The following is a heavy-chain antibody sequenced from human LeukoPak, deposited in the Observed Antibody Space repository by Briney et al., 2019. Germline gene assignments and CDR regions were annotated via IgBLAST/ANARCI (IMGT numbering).Heavy chain of an antibody. Sequence: PSQTLSLTCAVSGVSISSGGYYWSWLRQPPGKGLEWIGYIYYSGSTNYNPSLKSRVTISVDTSKKQFSLKLSSVTAADTAVYYCARSPMYYYDSSGYYVFGGQGTLVTVSS. CDR1: GVSISSGGYY. CDR3: ARSPMYYYDSSGYYVF. CDR2: IYYSGST. V-gene: IGHV4-61*08. D-gene: IGHD3-22*01. J-gene: IGHJ4*02.